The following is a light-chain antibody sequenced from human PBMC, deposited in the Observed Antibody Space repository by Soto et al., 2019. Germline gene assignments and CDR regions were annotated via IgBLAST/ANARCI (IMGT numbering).Light chain of an antibody. CDR3: QQRSNWLT. V-gene: IGKV3-11*01. Sequence: EIVLTQSPATLSLSPGERATLSCRASQSVSSYLSWYQQKPGQAPRLLLYDASNRATGIPARFSGSGSGTDFPLTIRRLEPEDFAVYYWQQRSNWLTFGGGTKVEIK. J-gene: IGKJ4*01. CDR2: DAS. CDR1: QSVSSY.